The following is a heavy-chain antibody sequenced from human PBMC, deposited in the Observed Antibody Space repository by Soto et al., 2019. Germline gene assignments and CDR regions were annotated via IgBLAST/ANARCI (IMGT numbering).Heavy chain of an antibody. CDR3: TRHLMDV. CDR2: IRSKANNYAA. J-gene: IGHJ6*02. V-gene: IGHV3-73*01. Sequence: EVQLVESGGGLVQPGGSLKLSCAASGFTFIDSALHWVRQASGKGLEWVGRIRSKANNYAAAYAASVKGRFTISRDDSKDTAYLQMNSLKTEDTAVYYCTRHLMDVWGQGTTVTVSS. CDR1: GFTFIDSA.